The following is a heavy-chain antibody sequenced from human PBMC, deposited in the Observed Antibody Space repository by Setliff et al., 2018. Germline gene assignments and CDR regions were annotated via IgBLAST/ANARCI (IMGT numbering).Heavy chain of an antibody. J-gene: IGHJ5*02. CDR1: GGSFSGYH. CDR2: ISHSGDP. CDR3: ARAPQYSNFWYALSWFDP. Sequence: SETLSLTCAVYGGSFSGYHWSWIRQPPGKGLEWIGEISHSGDPNYNPSLKSRVTISLDTSKNQFSLKLTSVTAADMAVYYCARAPQYSNFWYALSWFDPWGQGTLVTVSS. D-gene: IGHD3-3*01. V-gene: IGHV4-34*01.